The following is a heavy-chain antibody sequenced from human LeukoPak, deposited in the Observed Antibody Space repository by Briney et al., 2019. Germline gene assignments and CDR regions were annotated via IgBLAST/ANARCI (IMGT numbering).Heavy chain of an antibody. V-gene: IGHV5-51*01. J-gene: IGHJ3*01. CDR3: ARGHHVVVATATWASDAFDL. Sequence: GESLKISCKASGYSFTTYWIGWVRQVPGKGLEWVGIIYPADSTAKYSPSFQGQVTISVDKSISTAYLQWSRLEASDTAVFYCARGHHVVVATATWASDAFDLWGQGTMVTVSS. D-gene: IGHD2-21*02. CDR1: GYSFTTYW. CDR2: IYPADSTA.